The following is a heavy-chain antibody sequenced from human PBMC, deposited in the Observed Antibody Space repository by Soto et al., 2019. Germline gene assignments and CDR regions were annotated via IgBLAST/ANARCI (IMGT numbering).Heavy chain of an antibody. J-gene: IGHJ4*02. CDR3: ARGGDWQFDY. D-gene: IGHD2-21*02. CDR2: IHHSGRT. Sequence: QVQLQESGPGLVKPSGTLSLTCAVSGDSISSDKWWSWVRQPPRKGLEWIGEIHHSGRTNYNPSLKSRVTMLVEKSKTPVSLEPSSMSAAGPVVYSCARGGDWQFDYWGQGPLVTVSS. V-gene: IGHV4-4*02. CDR1: GDSISSDKW.